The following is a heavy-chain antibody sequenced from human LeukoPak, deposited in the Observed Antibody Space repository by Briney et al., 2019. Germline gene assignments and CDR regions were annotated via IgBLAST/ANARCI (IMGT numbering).Heavy chain of an antibody. V-gene: IGHV3-23*01. CDR1: GFTLSNYA. Sequence: GGSLRLSCAASGFTLSNYAMNWVRQAPGKGLEWVSSINGSGDKTYYADSVKGRFSISRDNSKNTLYLQMNSLRAEDTAVYYCAKPAKTDSADYWGQGTLVTVSS. CDR2: INGSGDKT. J-gene: IGHJ4*02. D-gene: IGHD1-14*01. CDR3: AKPAKTDSADY.